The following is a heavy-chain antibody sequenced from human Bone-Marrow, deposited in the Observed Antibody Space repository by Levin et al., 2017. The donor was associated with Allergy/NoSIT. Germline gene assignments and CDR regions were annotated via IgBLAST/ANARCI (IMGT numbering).Heavy chain of an antibody. CDR3: ARVNVVVVAARFNWFDP. D-gene: IGHD2-15*01. CDR1: GFTFSSYW. Sequence: PGGSLRLSCAASGFTFSSYWMSWVRQAPGKGLEWVANIKQDGSEKYYVDSVKGRFTISRDNAKNSLYLQMNSLRAEDTAVYYCARVNVVVVAARFNWFDPWGQGTLVTVSS. V-gene: IGHV3-7*01. J-gene: IGHJ5*02. CDR2: IKQDGSEK.